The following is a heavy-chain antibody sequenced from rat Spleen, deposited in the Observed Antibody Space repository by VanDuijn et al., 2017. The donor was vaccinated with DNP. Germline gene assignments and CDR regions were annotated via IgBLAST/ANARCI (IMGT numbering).Heavy chain of an antibody. CDR2: IIYDGSRV. D-gene: IGHD1-2*01. CDR3: ARHEAYNSYIYGFAY. CDR1: GFTFSDYH. J-gene: IGHJ3*01. V-gene: IGHV5S10*01. Sequence: EVQLVESGGGLVQPGRSLKLSCVVSGFTFSDYHMAWVRQAPKKGLEWVATIIYDGSRVHYRDSVKGRFTISRDNAKSSLYLQMDSLTSEDTATYFCARHEAYNSYIYGFAYWGQGTLVTVSS.